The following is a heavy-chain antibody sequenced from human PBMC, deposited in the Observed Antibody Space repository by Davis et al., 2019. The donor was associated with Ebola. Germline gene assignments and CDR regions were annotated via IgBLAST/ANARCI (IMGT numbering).Heavy chain of an antibody. D-gene: IGHD1-26*01. V-gene: IGHV3-49*03. Sequence: GESLKISCIGSGFTFADYAMSWFRQAPGKGLEWVGFIKSKAYGGAAEYAASVKDRFTISRDDSKGIAYLQMNSLKTEDTAVYYCTRDETAEWELLGYWGQGTLVTVSS. CDR3: TRDETAEWELLGY. J-gene: IGHJ4*02. CDR2: IKSKAYGGAA. CDR1: GFTFADYA.